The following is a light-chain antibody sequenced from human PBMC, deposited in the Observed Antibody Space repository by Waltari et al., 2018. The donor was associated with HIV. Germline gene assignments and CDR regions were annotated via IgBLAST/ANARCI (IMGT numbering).Light chain of an antibody. Sequence: QSALTQPASVSGSPGQSITIPCPGSSSDVGSYHSVSWYQQHPGKAPKLIIYDVTNRPSGVSDRFSGSKSGNTASLTISGLQADDEADYYCSSYTTSKTSVFGTGTEVTVL. CDR2: DVT. J-gene: IGLJ1*01. V-gene: IGLV2-14*03. CDR3: SSYTTSKTSV. CDR1: SSDVGSYHS.